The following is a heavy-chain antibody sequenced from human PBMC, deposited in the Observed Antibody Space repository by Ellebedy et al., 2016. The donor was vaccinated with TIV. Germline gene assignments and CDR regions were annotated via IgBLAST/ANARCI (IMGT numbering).Heavy chain of an antibody. J-gene: IGHJ4*02. CDR1: GGSISSGSYF. CDR3: ARMRYCGGDCWYFDY. V-gene: IGHV4-39*01. CDR2: IYYTGST. D-gene: IGHD2-21*02. Sequence: MPSETLSLTCTVSGGSISSGSYFWGWIRQPPGKGLEWIGSIYYTGSTYYKPPLKSRVSISVDTSKNQFSLKLSSVTAADTAVYYCARMRYCGGDCWYFDYWGQGTLVTVSS.